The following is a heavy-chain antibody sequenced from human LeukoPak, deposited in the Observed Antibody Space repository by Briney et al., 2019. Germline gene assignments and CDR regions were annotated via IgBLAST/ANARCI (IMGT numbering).Heavy chain of an antibody. CDR3: ARESDRYCSSMSCPNWYDP. CDR2: VYYGGSA. V-gene: IGHV4-39*07. D-gene: IGHD2-2*01. J-gene: IGHJ5*02. CDR1: GGSISSSSSY. Sequence: PSETLSLTCTVSGGSISSSSSYWGWIRQPPGKGLEWIGSVYYGGSAYHNPSLKSRVTISVDTSKNQFSLELSSVTAADTAVYYCARESDRYCSSMSCPNWYDPWGQGTLVTVSS.